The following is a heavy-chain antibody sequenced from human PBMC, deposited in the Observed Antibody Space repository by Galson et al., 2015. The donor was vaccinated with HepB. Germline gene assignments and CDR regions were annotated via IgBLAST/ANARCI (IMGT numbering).Heavy chain of an antibody. D-gene: IGHD2-15*01. CDR2: IYYSGST. CDR1: GGSISSYY. Sequence: LSLTCTVSGGSISSYYWSWIRQPPGKGLEWIGYIYYSGSTNYNPSLKSRVTISVDTSKNQFSLKLSSVTAADTAVYYCARKVSLDGSSPFDYWGQGTLVTVSS. V-gene: IGHV4-59*08. CDR3: ARKVSLDGSSPFDY. J-gene: IGHJ4*02.